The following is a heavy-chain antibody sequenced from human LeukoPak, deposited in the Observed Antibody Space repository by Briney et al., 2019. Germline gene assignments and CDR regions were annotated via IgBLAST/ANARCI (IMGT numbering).Heavy chain of an antibody. CDR1: GFTFSSYA. V-gene: IGHV3-23*01. D-gene: IGHD3-10*01. Sequence: GGSLRLSCAASGFTFSSYAMSWVRQAPGKGLEWVSAISGSGASTYFADSVKGRFTISRDNSKNTLYLQMNSLRAEDTAVYYCAKGPYGPGAFDIWGQGTMVTVSS. CDR3: AKGPYGPGAFDI. CDR2: ISGSGAST. J-gene: IGHJ3*02.